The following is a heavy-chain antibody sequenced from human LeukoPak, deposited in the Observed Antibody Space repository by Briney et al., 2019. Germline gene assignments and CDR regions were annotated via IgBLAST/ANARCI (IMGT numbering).Heavy chain of an antibody. J-gene: IGHJ3*02. V-gene: IGHV5-51*01. CDR3: ASSYCGGDCYSRVAFDI. Sequence: GESLKISCKGSGYIFTSYWIGWVRQMPGKGLEWMGIIYPGDSDTRYSPSFQGQVTISADKSISTAYLQWSSLKASDTAMYYCASSYCGGDCYSRVAFDIWGQGTMVTVSS. D-gene: IGHD2-21*02. CDR1: GYIFTSYW. CDR2: IYPGDSDT.